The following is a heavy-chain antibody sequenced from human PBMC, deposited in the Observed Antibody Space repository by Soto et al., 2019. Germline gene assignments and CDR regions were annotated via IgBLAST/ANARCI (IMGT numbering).Heavy chain of an antibody. CDR1: GYTFTSYG. Sequence: QVPLVQSGAEVKKPGASVKVSCKASGYTFTSYGISWVRQAPGQGLEWMGWIRAYNGNTNYAQKLQGRVTMTTDTSTSTAYRELRSLRSDAPAVYYWARDPPTLDVWGQGTTVTVPS. CDR2: IRAYNGNT. CDR3: ARDPPTLDV. J-gene: IGHJ6*02. V-gene: IGHV1-18*01.